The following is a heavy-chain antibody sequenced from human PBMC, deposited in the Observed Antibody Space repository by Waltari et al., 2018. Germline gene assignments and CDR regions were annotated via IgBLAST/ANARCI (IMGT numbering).Heavy chain of an antibody. V-gene: IGHV3-15*01. Sequence: EVQLVESGGGLVKPGGSLRLSCAASGFTFSNAWMSWVRQAPGKGREWVGRIKSKTDGGTTDYAAPVKGRFTISRDDSKNTLYLQMNSLKTEDTAVYYCTTDLSQLLWFGDGNYYGMDVWGQGTTVTVSS. CDR3: TTDLSQLLWFGDGNYYGMDV. CDR2: IKSKTDGGTT. J-gene: IGHJ6*02. D-gene: IGHD3-10*01. CDR1: GFTFSNAW.